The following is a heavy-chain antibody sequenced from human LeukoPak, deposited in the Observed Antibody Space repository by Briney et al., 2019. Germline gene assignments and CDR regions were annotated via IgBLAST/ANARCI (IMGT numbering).Heavy chain of an antibody. Sequence: GGSLRLSCAASGFTFNSYAMHWVRQAPGEGLEYVSGISSNGGYTYYANSVKDRFTISRDNSKNTLFLQMGSLRAEDMAVYYCARFEGMGAAFDIWAKGQWSPSLQ. V-gene: IGHV3-64*01. CDR1: GFTFNSYA. CDR2: ISSNGGYT. J-gene: IGHJ3*02. CDR3: ARFEGMGAAFDI. D-gene: IGHD3-10*01.